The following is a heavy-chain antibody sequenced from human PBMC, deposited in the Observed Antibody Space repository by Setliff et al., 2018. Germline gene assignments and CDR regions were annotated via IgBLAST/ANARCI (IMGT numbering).Heavy chain of an antibody. CDR2: IYTSGST. Sequence: SETLSLTCTVSGGSISSYYWSWIRQPPGKGLEWIGYIYTSGSTNYNPSLKSRVTISVDTSKNQFSLKLSSVTAADTAVYYCTRGPNLYGDLDSWGLGTLVTVSS. D-gene: IGHD4-17*01. CDR3: TRGPNLYGDLDS. J-gene: IGHJ4*02. CDR1: GGSISSYY. V-gene: IGHV4-4*08.